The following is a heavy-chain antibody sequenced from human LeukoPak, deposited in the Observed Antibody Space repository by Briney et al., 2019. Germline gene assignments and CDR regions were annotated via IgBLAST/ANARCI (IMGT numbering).Heavy chain of an antibody. CDR3: ARDRYGRNYGMDV. Sequence: GSLRLSCAASGFTVSSNYMSWVRQAPGKGLEWVSVIYSGGSTYYADSVKGRFTISRDNSKNTLYLQMNSLRAEDTAVYYCARDRYGRNYGMDVWGQGTTVTVSS. V-gene: IGHV3-53*01. D-gene: IGHD1-14*01. CDR2: IYSGGST. J-gene: IGHJ6*02. CDR1: GFTVSSNY.